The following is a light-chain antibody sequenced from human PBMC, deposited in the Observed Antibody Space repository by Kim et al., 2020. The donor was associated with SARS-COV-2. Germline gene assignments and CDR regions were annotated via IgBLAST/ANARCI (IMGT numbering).Light chain of an antibody. V-gene: IGKV1-27*01. CDR2: PAS. CDR3: QQTSCAPRT. Sequence: DIQMTQSPSSLSASVGDRVTITCRASQGINNYLAWYQQKPGKVPKLLIYPASTLQSGVPSRFGGSGSGTDFTLTINSLQPEDVATYYCQQTSCAPRTFGQGTKVDIK. J-gene: IGKJ1*01. CDR1: QGINNY.